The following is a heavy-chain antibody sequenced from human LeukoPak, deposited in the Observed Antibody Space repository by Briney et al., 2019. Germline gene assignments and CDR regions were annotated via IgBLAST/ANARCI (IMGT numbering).Heavy chain of an antibody. D-gene: IGHD1-26*01. CDR2: IYYSGST. Sequence: SETLSLTCTVSGGSISSYYWSWIRQPPGKGLEGIGYIYYSGSTNYNPSLKSRVTISVDTSKNQFSLKLSSVTAADTAVYYCARPEGGSYSDAFDXXXQGTMVTVSS. J-gene: IGHJ3*02. V-gene: IGHV4-59*08. CDR1: GGSISSYY. CDR3: ARPEGGSYSDAFDX.